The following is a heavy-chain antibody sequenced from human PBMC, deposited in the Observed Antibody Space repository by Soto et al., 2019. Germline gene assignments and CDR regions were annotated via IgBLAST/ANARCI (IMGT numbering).Heavy chain of an antibody. CDR3: ARGYYDYVWGSYRYTSYYYYGMDV. J-gene: IGHJ6*02. Sequence: QVQLQESGPGLVKPSETLSLTCTVSGGSISSYYWRWIRQPAGKGLEWIGRIYTSGSTNYNPSLKSRVTMSVDTSKNQFSLKLSSVTAADTAVYYCARGYYDYVWGSYRYTSYYYYGMDVWGQGTTVTVSS. V-gene: IGHV4-4*07. CDR2: IYTSGST. CDR1: GGSISSYY. D-gene: IGHD3-16*02.